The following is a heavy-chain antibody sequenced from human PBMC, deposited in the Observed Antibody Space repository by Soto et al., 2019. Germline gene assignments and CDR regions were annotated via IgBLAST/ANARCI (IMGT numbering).Heavy chain of an antibody. D-gene: IGHD2-21*01. CDR3: ATELGDNAESPFDP. V-gene: IGHV1-69*01. Sequence: QVQLVQSGAEVTKPGSSVKVSCKASRVTFSSETISWVRQAPGQGLEWVGGIIPLFGTANYAQKFQGRVTITADESTSTLYIEPSSLRSDDTVVYYCATELGDNAESPFDPWGQGTVVTVSS. CDR1: RVTFSSET. CDR2: IIPLFGTA. J-gene: IGHJ5*02.